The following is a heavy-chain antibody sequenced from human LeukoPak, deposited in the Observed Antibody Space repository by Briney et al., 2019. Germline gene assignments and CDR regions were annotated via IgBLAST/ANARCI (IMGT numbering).Heavy chain of an antibody. J-gene: IGHJ4*02. Sequence: KPSETLSLTCAVYGGSFSGYYWSWIRQPPGKGLEWIGEINHSGSTNYNPSLKSRVTISVDTSKNQFSLKLSSVTAADTAVYYCARAWEVRFVDYWGQGTLVTVSS. D-gene: IGHD3-10*01. CDR1: GGSFSGYY. CDR2: INHSGST. V-gene: IGHV4-34*01. CDR3: ARAWEVRFVDY.